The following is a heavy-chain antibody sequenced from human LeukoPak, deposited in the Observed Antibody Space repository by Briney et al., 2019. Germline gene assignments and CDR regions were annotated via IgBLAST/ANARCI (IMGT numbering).Heavy chain of an antibody. CDR2: IYYSGST. CDR3: ARDISSSSFAFDI. Sequence: TLETLSLTCTVSGGSISSYYWSWIRQPPGKGLEWIGYIYYSGSTNYNPSLKSRVTISVDTSKNQFSLKLSSVIAADTAVYYCARDISSSSFAFDIWGQGTMVTVSS. V-gene: IGHV4-59*01. D-gene: IGHD6-6*01. CDR1: GGSISSYY. J-gene: IGHJ3*02.